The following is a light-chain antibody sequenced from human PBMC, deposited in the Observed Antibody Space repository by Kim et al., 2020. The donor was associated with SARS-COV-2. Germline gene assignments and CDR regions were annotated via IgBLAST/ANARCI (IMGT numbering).Light chain of an antibody. J-gene: IGKJ2*01. V-gene: IGKV3-20*01. Sequence: LSPGERATPSCRASPSVSSSYLAWYQQKPGQAPRLLIYDASSRATGIPDRFSGSGSGTDFTLTISRLEPEDFAVYYCQQYGSSPRTFGQGTKLEI. CDR1: PSVSSSY. CDR3: QQYGSSPRT. CDR2: DAS.